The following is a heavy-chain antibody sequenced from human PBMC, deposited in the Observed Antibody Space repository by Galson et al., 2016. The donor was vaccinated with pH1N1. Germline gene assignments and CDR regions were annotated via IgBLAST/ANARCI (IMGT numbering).Heavy chain of an antibody. Sequence: SLRLSCAASGFTFSSFGMHWVRQAPGKGLEWVAVISYDGRNEYYADSVKGRFALSRDNSKNTMYMHMNSLRPEDTAMYYCAKATGFCRGGSCYANWFDPWGQGTLVTVSS. CDR2: ISYDGRNE. J-gene: IGHJ5*02. CDR1: GFTFSSFG. CDR3: AKATGFCRGGSCYANWFDP. D-gene: IGHD2-15*01. V-gene: IGHV3-30*18.